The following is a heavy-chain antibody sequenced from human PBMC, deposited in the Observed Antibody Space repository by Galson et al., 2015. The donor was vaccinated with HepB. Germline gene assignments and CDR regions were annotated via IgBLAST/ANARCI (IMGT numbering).Heavy chain of an antibody. CDR1: GGSISSSSYY. D-gene: IGHD6-19*01. J-gene: IGHJ6*02. V-gene: IGHV4-39*01. CDR2: IYYSGST. Sequence: SETLSLTCTVSGGSISSSSYYWGWIRQPPGKGLEWIGSIYYSGSTYYNPSLKSRVTISVDTSKNQFSLKLSSVTAADTAAYYCARGQWLVKGSIMDVWGQGTTVTVSS. CDR3: ARGQWLVKGSIMDV.